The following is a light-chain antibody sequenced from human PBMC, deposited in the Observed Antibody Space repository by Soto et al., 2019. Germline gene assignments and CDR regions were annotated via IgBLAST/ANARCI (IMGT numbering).Light chain of an antibody. J-gene: IGKJ1*01. CDR2: AAS. CDR1: QGISTY. Sequence: IQLTQSPSSLYPAVGDSITNTCRASQGISTYLAWYQQKPGKAPKLLIYAASTLQSGVPSRFSGSGSGTDFTLSISSLQPEDFATYYCQQLNDYPVTFGQGTKVDIK. CDR3: QQLNDYPVT. V-gene: IGKV1-9*01.